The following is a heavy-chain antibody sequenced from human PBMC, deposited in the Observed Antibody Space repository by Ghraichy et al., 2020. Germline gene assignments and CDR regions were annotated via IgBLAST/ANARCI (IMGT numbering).Heavy chain of an antibody. Sequence: GGSLRLSCVASGFTFSNYGMNWVRQAPGKGLEWVAVMSHDGTNRYYADSVKGLFTRSRDNSRNTLFLQMDTLRSEDTAVYYCAKVSSGDGTGAEHFQHWGQGTLVTVSS. V-gene: IGHV3-30*18. CDR1: GFTFSNYG. J-gene: IGHJ1*01. CDR2: MSHDGTNR. CDR3: AKVSSGDGTGAEHFQH. D-gene: IGHD2-21*02.